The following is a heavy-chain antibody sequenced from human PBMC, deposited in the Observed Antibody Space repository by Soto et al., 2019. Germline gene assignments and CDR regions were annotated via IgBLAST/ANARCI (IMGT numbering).Heavy chain of an antibody. CDR3: AKDRLTYYLVPPFDP. CDR1: VFTFSIHS. CDR2: ISGSGGST. V-gene: IGHV3-23*01. Sequence: EVQLLESGGGLVQPGGSLSLSGAGSVFTFSIHSMSWVPPAPGKGIVGVPVISGSGGSTYYADSVKGRFTISRDNSKNTLYLQMNILRAEDTAVYYCAKDRLTYYLVPPFDPWGQGTLVTVSS. D-gene: IGHD3-10*01. J-gene: IGHJ5*02.